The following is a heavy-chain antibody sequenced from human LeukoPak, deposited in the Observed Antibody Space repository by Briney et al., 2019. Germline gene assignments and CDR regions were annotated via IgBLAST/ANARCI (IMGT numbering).Heavy chain of an antibody. D-gene: IGHD3-10*01. J-gene: IGHJ3*02. CDR1: GFTFSSYS. V-gene: IGHV3-48*04. Sequence: GGSLRLSCAASGFTFSSYSMNWVRQAPGKGLEWVSYISSSSSTIYYADSVKGRFTISRDNAKNSLYLQMNSLRAEDTAVHYCARGTMVRVGDAFDIWGQGTMVTVSS. CDR2: ISSSSSTI. CDR3: ARGTMVRVGDAFDI.